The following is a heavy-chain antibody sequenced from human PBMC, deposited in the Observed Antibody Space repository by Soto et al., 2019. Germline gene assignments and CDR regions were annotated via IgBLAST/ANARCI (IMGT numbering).Heavy chain of an antibody. Sequence: GGSLRLSCAASGFTFSKDGMYWVRQAPGKGLEWVAVISDDGNNKYYADSVEGRFTISRDNSKNTLYLQMSSLRVEDTAVYYCAKSTVAGTPWSQGTLVTVSS. CDR3: AKSTVAGTP. V-gene: IGHV3-30*18. J-gene: IGHJ5*02. CDR1: GFTFSKDG. D-gene: IGHD6-19*01. CDR2: ISDDGNNK.